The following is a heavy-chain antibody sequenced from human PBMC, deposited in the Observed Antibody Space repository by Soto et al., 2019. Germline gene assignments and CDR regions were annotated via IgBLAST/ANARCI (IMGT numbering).Heavy chain of an antibody. CDR1: GVSISSYY. J-gene: IGHJ6*02. CDR2: IYYSGST. V-gene: IGHV4-59*08. CDR3: ARLGFIYDFLSGYYNVHHYYGIDV. Sequence: SETLSLTCPVSGVSISSYYWSWIRQPPGKGLEWIGYIYYSGSTNYNPSLKSRVTISVDTSKNQFSLKLSSVTAADTAVYYCARLGFIYDFLSGYYNVHHYYGIDVWGQGTTVTVSS. D-gene: IGHD3-3*01.